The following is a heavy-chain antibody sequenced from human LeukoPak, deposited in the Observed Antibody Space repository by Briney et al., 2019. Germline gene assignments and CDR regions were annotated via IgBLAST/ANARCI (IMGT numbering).Heavy chain of an antibody. Sequence: GGSLRLSCAASGFTFSRYWMSWVRQAPGKGLEWVANIKQDGSEKYYVDSVKGRFTISRDNAKISLYLQMNSLRAEDTAVYYCARGPLVTYYFDYWGQGTLVTVSS. V-gene: IGHV3-7*04. CDR1: GFTFSRYW. J-gene: IGHJ4*02. CDR3: ARGPLVTYYFDY. CDR2: IKQDGSEK.